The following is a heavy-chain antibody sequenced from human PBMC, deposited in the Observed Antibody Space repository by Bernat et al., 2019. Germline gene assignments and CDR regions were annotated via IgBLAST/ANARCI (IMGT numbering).Heavy chain of an antibody. J-gene: IGHJ4*02. V-gene: IGHV3-21*01. CDR2: ISSSSSYI. CDR1: GFTFSSYS. CDR3: ARDGSSSWIPYDY. D-gene: IGHD6-13*01. Sequence: EVQLVESGGGLVKPGGSLRLSCAASGFTFSSYSMNWVRQAPGKGLGWVSSISSSSSYIYYADSVKGRFTISRDNAKNSLYLQMNSLRAEDTAVYYCARDGSSSWIPYDYWGQGTLVTVSS.